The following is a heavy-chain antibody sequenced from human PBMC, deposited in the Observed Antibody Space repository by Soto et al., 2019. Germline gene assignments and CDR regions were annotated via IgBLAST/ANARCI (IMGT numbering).Heavy chain of an antibody. V-gene: IGHV5-10-1*01. CDR1: GYSFTSYW. Sequence: PGESLKISCKGSGYSFTSYWISWVRQMPGKGLEWMGRIDPSDSYTNYSPSFQGHVTISADKSISTAYLQWSSLKASDTAMYYCARHPRRITIFGVVIRDAFDIWGQGTMVTVSS. CDR3: ARHPRRITIFGVVIRDAFDI. D-gene: IGHD3-3*01. J-gene: IGHJ3*02. CDR2: IDPSDSYT.